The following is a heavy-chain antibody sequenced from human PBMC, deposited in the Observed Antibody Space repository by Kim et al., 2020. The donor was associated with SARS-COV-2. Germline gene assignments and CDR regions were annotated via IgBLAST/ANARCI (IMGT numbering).Heavy chain of an antibody. CDR3: ARHPRGWLGAYTAVARTSYYGMDV. Sequence: SETLSLTCTVSGGSISSSSYYWGWNRQPPGKGLEWIGSIYYSGSTYYTPSLKSRVTISVDTYKNQFSLKLSSVTAADTAVDYCARHPRGWLGAYTAVARTSYYGMDVLGQGTTVTVSS. D-gene: IGHD5-18*01. CDR1: GGSISSSSYY. V-gene: IGHV4-39*01. CDR2: IYYSGST. J-gene: IGHJ6*02.